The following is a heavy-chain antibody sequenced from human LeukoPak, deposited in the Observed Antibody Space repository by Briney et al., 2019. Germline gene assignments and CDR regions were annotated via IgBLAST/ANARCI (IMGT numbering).Heavy chain of an antibody. Sequence: PSETLSLTCAVSGGSISSGGYSWSWIRQPPGKGLEWIGYIYHSGSTYYNPSLKSRVTISVDTSKNQFSLKLSSVTAADTAVYYCARDRAVTTFDYWGQGTLVTVSS. J-gene: IGHJ4*02. V-gene: IGHV4-30-2*01. CDR2: IYHSGST. CDR3: ARDRAVTTFDY. D-gene: IGHD4-17*01. CDR1: GGSISSGGYS.